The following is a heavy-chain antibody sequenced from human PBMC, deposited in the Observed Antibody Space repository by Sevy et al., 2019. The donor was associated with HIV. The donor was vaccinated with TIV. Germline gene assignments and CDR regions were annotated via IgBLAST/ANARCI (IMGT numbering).Heavy chain of an antibody. J-gene: IGHJ5*02. D-gene: IGHD2-15*01. CDR2: ISGSGGST. CDR3: AKDVGDVEGFDP. Sequence: GGCLRLSCAASGFTFSSYAMSWVRQAPGKGLEWVSAISGSGGSTYYADSVKGRFTISRDNSKNTLYLQMNSLRAEDTAVYYCAKDVGDVEGFDPWGQGTLVTVSS. CDR1: GFTFSSYA. V-gene: IGHV3-23*01.